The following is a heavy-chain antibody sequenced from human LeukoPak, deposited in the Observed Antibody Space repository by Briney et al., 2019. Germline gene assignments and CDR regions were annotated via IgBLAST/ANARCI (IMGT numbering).Heavy chain of an antibody. D-gene: IGHD6-13*01. CDR1: GYTFTNYG. CDR2: INPNSGGT. Sequence: ASVKVSCKASGYTFTNYGIHWVRQAPGQGLEWMGWINPNSGGTNYAQKFQGRVTMTRDTSISTAYMELSRLRSDDTAVYYCARESITSSWYLWGQGTLVTVSS. J-gene: IGHJ4*02. CDR3: ARESITSSWYL. V-gene: IGHV1-2*02.